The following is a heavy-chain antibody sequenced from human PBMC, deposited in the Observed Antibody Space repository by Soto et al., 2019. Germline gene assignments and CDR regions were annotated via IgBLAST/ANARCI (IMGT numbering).Heavy chain of an antibody. CDR3: ATYGSGSYKPTTFDY. V-gene: IGHV4-31*03. D-gene: IGHD3-10*01. CDR1: GGSISSGDYY. Sequence: QVQLQESGPGLVKPSQTLSLTCTVSGGSISSGDYYWSWIRQHPGKGLEWIGYIYYSGSTYYNPSLKSRVTISVDTSKNQFSLKLSSATAADTAVCYCATYGSGSYKPTTFDYWGQGTLVTVSS. J-gene: IGHJ4*02. CDR2: IYYSGST.